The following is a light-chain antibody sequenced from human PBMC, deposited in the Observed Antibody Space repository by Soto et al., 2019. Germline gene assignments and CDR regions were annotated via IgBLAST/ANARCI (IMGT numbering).Light chain of an antibody. V-gene: IGLV1-44*01. CDR3: AAWDDSLNGYV. J-gene: IGLJ1*01. Sequence: QLVLTQPPSASGTPGQRVTISCSGSSSNIGSNTVNWYQQLPGTAPKLLIYSYNQRPSGVPDRFSGSKSVTSASLAISGLQSEDEADYYCAAWDDSLNGYVFGPGTKVTVL. CDR1: SSNIGSNT. CDR2: SYN.